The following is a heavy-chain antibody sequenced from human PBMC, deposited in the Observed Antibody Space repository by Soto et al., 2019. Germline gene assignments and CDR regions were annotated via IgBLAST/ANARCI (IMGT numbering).Heavy chain of an antibody. V-gene: IGHV3-30*18. CDR1: GFTFSSYG. J-gene: IGHJ3*02. CDR3: AKRHVSDAFDI. Sequence: GGSLRLSCAASGFTFSSYGMHWVRQAPGKGLEWVAVISYDGSNKYYADSVKGRFTISRDNSKNTLYLQMNSLRAEDTAVYYCAKRHVSDAFDIWGQGTMVTVSS. CDR2: ISYDGSNK.